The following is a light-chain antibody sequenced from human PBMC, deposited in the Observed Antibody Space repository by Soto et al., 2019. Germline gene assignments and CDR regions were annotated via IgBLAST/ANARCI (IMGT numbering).Light chain of an antibody. V-gene: IGLV4-69*01. Sequence: QLVLTQSPSASASLGASVKLTCTLSSGHSSYAIAWHQQQPEKGPRYLMKLNSDGSHSKGDGSPDRFSGSSSGAERYLTISILQSEDEADYYCQTWGTGIHWVFGGGTKLTVL. J-gene: IGLJ3*02. CDR1: SGHSSYA. CDR2: LNSDGSH. CDR3: QTWGTGIHWV.